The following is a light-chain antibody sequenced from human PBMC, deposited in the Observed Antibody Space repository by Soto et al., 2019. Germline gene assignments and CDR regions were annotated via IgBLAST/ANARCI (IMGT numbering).Light chain of an antibody. V-gene: IGKV3-20*01. CDR2: GAS. CDR3: QQDGSSPRT. Sequence: EIVLTQSPGTLSLSPGERATLSCRASQSVSSSYLAWYQQKPGQAPRLLIYGASSRATGIPDRFSGSGSGTDFTLTISRLEPEDCAVYYCQQDGSSPRTFGQGTQVEIK. J-gene: IGKJ1*01. CDR1: QSVSSSY.